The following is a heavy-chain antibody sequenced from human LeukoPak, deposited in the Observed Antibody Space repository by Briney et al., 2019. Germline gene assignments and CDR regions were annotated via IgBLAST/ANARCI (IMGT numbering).Heavy chain of an antibody. V-gene: IGHV4-31*03. CDR3: ARDSHGYSSSSHLGY. D-gene: IGHD6-6*01. CDR2: IYYSGST. Sequence: SQTLSLTCSVSGGSISSGGYYWSWIRQHPGKGLEWIGYIYYSGSTYYNPSLKSRVTISVDTSKNQFSLKLSSVTAADTAVYYCARDSHGYSSSSHLGYWGQGTLVTVSS. CDR1: GGSISSGGYY. J-gene: IGHJ4*02.